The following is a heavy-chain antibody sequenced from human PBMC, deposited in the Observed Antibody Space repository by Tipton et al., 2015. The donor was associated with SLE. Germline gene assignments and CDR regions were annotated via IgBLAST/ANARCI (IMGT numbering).Heavy chain of an antibody. CDR1: GGSISSGSYY. CDR3: AREVDFHYYFDI. Sequence: TLSLTCSVSGGSISSGSYYWSWIRQPAGRGLEWIGRVYTTGSTNYNPALKSRVSISIDTSKDQFSLNLNSVTAADTAVYYCAREVDFHYYFDIWGRGTLVSVSS. J-gene: IGHJ2*01. V-gene: IGHV4-61*02. D-gene: IGHD3/OR15-3a*01. CDR2: VYTTGST.